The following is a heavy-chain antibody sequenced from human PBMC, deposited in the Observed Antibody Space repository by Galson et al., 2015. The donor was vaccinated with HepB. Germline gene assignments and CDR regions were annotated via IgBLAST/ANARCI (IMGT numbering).Heavy chain of an antibody. CDR2: IIPIFGTA. CDR3: ARDSRFGYSYGRPIDY. D-gene: IGHD5-18*01. CDR1: GGTFSSYA. V-gene: IGHV1-69*13. Sequence: SVKVSCKASGGTFSSYAISWVRQAPGQGLEWMGGIIPIFGTANYAQKFQGRVTITADESTSTAYMELSSLRFEDTAVYYCARDSRFGYSYGRPIDYWGQGTLVTVSS. J-gene: IGHJ4*02.